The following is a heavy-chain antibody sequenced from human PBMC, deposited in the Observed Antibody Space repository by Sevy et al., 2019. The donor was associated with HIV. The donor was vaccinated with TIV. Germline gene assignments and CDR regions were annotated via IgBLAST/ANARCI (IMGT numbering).Heavy chain of an antibody. Sequence: SETLSLTCTVSGNSISADDYYWSWIRQPPGKGLEWFGYFFHSGTMYFNPSLKSRSVISVDMSKNMVYLRLTSVTAADTAVYFCARSGSLDSSPFDYGGQGALVTVSS. J-gene: IGHJ4*02. CDR1: GNSISADDYY. D-gene: IGHD1-1*01. CDR2: FFHSGTM. CDR3: ARSGSLDSSPFDY. V-gene: IGHV4-30-4*01.